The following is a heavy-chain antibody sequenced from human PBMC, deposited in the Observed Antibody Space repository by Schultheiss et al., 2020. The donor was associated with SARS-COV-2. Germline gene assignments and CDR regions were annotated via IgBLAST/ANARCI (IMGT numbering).Heavy chain of an antibody. J-gene: IGHJ4*02. V-gene: IGHV4-59*01. CDR1: GGSISGYY. CDR3: ARCSSGYYGFDS. CDR2: IFYSGNT. Sequence: SETLSLTCTVSGGSISGYYWNWIRQPPGKGLEWVGYIFYSGNTDYNPSLKSRLTISVDTSKNQFSLKLRSVTAADTAVYFCARCSSGYYGFDSWGQGTLVTVSS. D-gene: IGHD3-22*01.